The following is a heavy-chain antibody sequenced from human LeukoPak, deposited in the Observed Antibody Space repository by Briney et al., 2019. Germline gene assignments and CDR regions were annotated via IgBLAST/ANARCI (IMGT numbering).Heavy chain of an antibody. CDR1: GYSISSGYY. V-gene: IGHV4-38-2*02. CDR3: ARDGAPYGSGSYYDY. D-gene: IGHD3-10*01. Sequence: PSETLSLTCTVSGYSISSGYYWGWIRQPPGKGLEWIGSIYHSGSTYYNPSLKSRVTISVDTSKNQFSLKLSSVTAADTAVYYCARDGAPYGSGSYYDYWGQGTLVTVSS. CDR2: IYHSGST. J-gene: IGHJ4*02.